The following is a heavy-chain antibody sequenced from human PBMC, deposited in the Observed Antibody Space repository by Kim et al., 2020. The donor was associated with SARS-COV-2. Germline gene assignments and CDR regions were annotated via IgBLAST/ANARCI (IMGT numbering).Heavy chain of an antibody. J-gene: IGHJ4*02. D-gene: IGHD2-15*01. V-gene: IGHV3-7*01. Sequence: GGSLRLSCVASGFTFSASSMTWVRQAPGRGLEFVAKMKEDGSEIFYADSVKGRFTISRDNTKNSLYLQMNSLRAEDTAVYYCSKGGRRRFDCRGQGTLVT. CDR3: SKGGRRRFDC. CDR1: GFTFSASS. CDR2: MKEDGSEI.